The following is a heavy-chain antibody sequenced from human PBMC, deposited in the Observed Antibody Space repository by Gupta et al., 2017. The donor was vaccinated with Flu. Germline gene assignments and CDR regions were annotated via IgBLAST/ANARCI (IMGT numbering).Heavy chain of an antibody. V-gene: IGHV3-33*01. CDR2: IWYDGSKN. Sequence: GAVIWYDGSKNSYADAGKGRFTISRDNAKNTRDEQMKSMRAAEKAVYYCARDEGAGATTYAFDMWGQGTMVTVSS. J-gene: IGHJ3*02. D-gene: IGHD1-26*01. CDR3: ARDEGAGATTYAFDM.